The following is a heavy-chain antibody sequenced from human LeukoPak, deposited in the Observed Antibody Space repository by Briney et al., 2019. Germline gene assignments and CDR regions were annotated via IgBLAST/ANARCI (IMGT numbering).Heavy chain of an antibody. J-gene: IGHJ4*02. Sequence: PSETLSLTCTVSGGSISSSTYYWGWIRRPPGKGLEWIGSIYYSGSTYYNPSLKSRVTVSVDTSKNQFSLKLSSATAADTAAYYCVRGSTLRHYQYWGQGTLVTVSS. CDR3: VRGSTLRHYQY. CDR2: IYYSGST. D-gene: IGHD3-16*01. V-gene: IGHV4-39*01. CDR1: GGSISSSTYY.